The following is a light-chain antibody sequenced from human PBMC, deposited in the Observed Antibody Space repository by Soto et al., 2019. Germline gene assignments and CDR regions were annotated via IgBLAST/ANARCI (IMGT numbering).Light chain of an antibody. CDR3: QQLNSYPIT. J-gene: IGKJ5*01. Sequence: DIQMTQSPSTLSASVRDRVTITCRASRSISSWLAWYQQKPGKAPKLLIYDASSLESGVPSRFSGSGSGTEFTLTISSLQPEDFATYYCQQLNSYPITFGQGTRLEIK. V-gene: IGKV1-5*01. CDR1: RSISSW. CDR2: DAS.